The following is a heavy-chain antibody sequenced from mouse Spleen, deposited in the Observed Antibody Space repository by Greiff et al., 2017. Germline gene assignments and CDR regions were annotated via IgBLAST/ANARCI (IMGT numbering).Heavy chain of an antibody. CDR3: ASPRRSTMITTWFAY. V-gene: IGHV1-59*01. Sequence: QVQLQQPGAELVRPGTSVKLSCKASGYTFTSYWMHWVKQRPGQGLEWIGVIDPSDSYTNYNQKFKGKATLTVDTSSSTAYMQLSSLTSEDSAVYYCASPRRSTMITTWFAYWGQGTLVTVSA. D-gene: IGHD2-4*01. CDR2: IDPSDSYT. J-gene: IGHJ3*01. CDR1: GYTFTSYW.